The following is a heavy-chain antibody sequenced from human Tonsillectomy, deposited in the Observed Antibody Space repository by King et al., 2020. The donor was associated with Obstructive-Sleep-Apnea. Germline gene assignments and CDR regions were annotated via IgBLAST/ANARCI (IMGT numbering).Heavy chain of an antibody. J-gene: IGHJ4*02. CDR1: GGSINSNDYY. CDR3: ARDSSFDSVWGSFRFDY. D-gene: IGHD3-16*02. CDR2: IYYGGNT. V-gene: IGHV4-39*07. Sequence: LQLQESGPGLVKPSETLSLTCNVSGGSINSNDYYWAWIRQPPGKGLEWIGTIYYGGNTLYNPSLKTRATISSDTSKNHFSLKMASVTAADTAMYYCARDSSFDSVWGSFRFDYWGRVHRVTVSS.